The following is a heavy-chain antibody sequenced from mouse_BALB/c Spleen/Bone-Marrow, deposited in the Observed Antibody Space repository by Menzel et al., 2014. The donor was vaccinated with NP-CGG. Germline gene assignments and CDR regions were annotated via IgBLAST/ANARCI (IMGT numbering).Heavy chain of an antibody. CDR1: GYSFTNYW. Sequence: QVQLQQPGPQLVRPGASVKISCKASGYSFTNYWMHWVKQRPGQGLEWIGMIDPSDSETRLNQKFKDKATLTVDKSSITAYMQLSSPTSEDSAVYYCARYDYGLGYWGQDTTLTVSS. CDR3: ARYDYGLGY. V-gene: IGHV1S127*01. CDR2: IDPSDSET. J-gene: IGHJ2*01. D-gene: IGHD2-4*01.